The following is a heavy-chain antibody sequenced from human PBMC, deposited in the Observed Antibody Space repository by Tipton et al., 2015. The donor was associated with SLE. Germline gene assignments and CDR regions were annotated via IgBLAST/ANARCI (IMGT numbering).Heavy chain of an antibody. CDR3: ARGVDGRVGDWFDP. Sequence: TLSLTCTVSGGSISSHYWSWIRQPPGKGLEWIGYIYYSGSTNYNPSLKSRVTISVDTSKNQFSLKLSSVTAAATAVYYCARGVDGRVGDWFDPWGQGTLVTVSS. CDR1: GGSISSHY. V-gene: IGHV4-59*11. D-gene: IGHD5-12*01. J-gene: IGHJ5*02. CDR2: IYYSGST.